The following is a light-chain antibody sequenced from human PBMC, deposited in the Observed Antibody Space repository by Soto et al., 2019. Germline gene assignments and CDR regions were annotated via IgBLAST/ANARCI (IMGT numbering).Light chain of an antibody. CDR3: QSYDRSSLYV. CDR2: GDN. J-gene: IGLJ1*01. V-gene: IGLV6-57*02. CDR1: SGSVASNF. Sequence: NFMLTQPHSVSESPGKTVTISCTGSSGSVASNFVHWYQRRPGSAPTIVVYGDNQRPSGVPDQFSGSIDSSSNSASLTISGLKTEDEADYFCQSYDRSSLYVFGTGTKVTVL.